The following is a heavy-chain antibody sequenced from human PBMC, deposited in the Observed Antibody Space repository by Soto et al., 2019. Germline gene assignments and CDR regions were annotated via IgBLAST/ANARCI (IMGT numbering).Heavy chain of an antibody. CDR2: IKQDGSEK. Sequence: GGSLRLSCAASGFIFSSYNMNWVRQAPGKGLEWVANIKQDGSEKYYVDSVKGRFTISRDNAKNSLYLQMNSLRAEDTAVYYCARGGHAFDIWGQGTMVTVSS. J-gene: IGHJ3*02. CDR1: GFIFSSYN. V-gene: IGHV3-7*04. CDR3: ARGGHAFDI.